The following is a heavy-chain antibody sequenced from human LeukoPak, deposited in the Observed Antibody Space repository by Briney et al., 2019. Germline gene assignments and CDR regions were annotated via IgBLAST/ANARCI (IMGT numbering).Heavy chain of an antibody. CDR1: GGSISSYD. V-gene: IGHV4-59*01. CDR2: ISYSGST. CDR3: ARLPTI. J-gene: IGHJ3*02. Sequence: SETLSLTCTVSGGSISSYDWSWIRQPPGKGLEWIGNISYSGSTNYNSSLKSRVTISVDTSKSQFSLKLTSVTAADTAVYYCARLPTIWGQGTMVTVSS.